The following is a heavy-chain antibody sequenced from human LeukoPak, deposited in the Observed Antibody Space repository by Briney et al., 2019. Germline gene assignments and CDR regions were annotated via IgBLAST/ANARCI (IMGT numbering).Heavy chain of an antibody. J-gene: IGHJ6*02. CDR1: GFTFSSYA. V-gene: IGHV3-23*01. Sequence: PAGGSLRLSCAASGFTFSSYAMSWVRQAPGKGLEWVSAICGSGGSTYYADSVKGRFTISRDNSKNTLYLQMNSLRAEDTAVYYCAKGGLAAAGYYYGMDVWGQGTTVTVSS. D-gene: IGHD6-13*01. CDR2: ICGSGGST. CDR3: AKGGLAAAGYYYGMDV.